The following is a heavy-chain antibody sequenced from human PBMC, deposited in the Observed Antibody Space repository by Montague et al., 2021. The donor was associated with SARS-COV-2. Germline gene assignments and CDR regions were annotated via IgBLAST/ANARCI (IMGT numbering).Heavy chain of an antibody. Sequence: SETLSLTCSVSGGSISSYNWSWIRQSPGKGLEWIGYIFHSGITDYNPSLKSRVTISVDMPKNQFSLQLNSVTAADSAVYYCARTEYNWNDWFDPWGQGTLVTVSS. D-gene: IGHD1-20*01. CDR3: ARTEYNWNDWFDP. CDR1: GGSISSYN. V-gene: IGHV4-59*13. J-gene: IGHJ5*02. CDR2: IFHSGIT.